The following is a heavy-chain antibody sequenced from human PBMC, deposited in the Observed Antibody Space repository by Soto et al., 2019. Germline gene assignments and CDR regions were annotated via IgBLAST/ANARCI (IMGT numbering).Heavy chain of an antibody. CDR1: GYTFTSHG. J-gene: IGHJ6*02. CDR3: ARARYCASPSCYKHYYYGMDT. CDR2: ISTYNSRT. V-gene: IGHV1-18*04. Sequence: QDQLVQSGAEVKKPGASVKISCEASGYTFTSHGISWVRQAPGQGLEWLGWISTYNSRTHYAQKVQGRVTMTTDTSTSTDYLDLRSLTFDDTAVYYCARARYCASPSCYKHYYYGMDTWGQGTTVTVYS. D-gene: IGHD2-2*02.